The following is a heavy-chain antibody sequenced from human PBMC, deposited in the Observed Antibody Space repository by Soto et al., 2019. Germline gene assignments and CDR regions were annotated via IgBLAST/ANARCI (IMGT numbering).Heavy chain of an antibody. J-gene: IGHJ5*02. CDR3: AREALRIVGATKNWFDP. CDR2: TYYRSKWYN. V-gene: IGHV6-1*01. CDR1: GDSVSSNSAA. D-gene: IGHD1-26*01. Sequence: KQSQTLSLTCAISGDSVSSNSAAWNWIRQSPSRGLEWLGRTYYRSKWYNDYAVSVKSRITINPDTSKNQFSLQLNSVTPEDTAVYYCAREALRIVGATKNWFDPWGQGTLVTVSS.